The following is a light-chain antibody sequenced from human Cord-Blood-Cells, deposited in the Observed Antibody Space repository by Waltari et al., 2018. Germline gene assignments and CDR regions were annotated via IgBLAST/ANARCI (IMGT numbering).Light chain of an antibody. CDR2: DVS. Sequence: QSALTQPRPVSGSPGQSVTISCTGTSREVGGYNYVSWYQQHPGKAPKPMIYDVSNRPSGVPDRFSGSKSGNSASLTISGLQAEDEADYYCCSYAGSYVFGTGTKVTVL. J-gene: IGLJ1*01. CDR3: CSYAGSYV. CDR1: SREVGGYNY. V-gene: IGLV2-11*01.